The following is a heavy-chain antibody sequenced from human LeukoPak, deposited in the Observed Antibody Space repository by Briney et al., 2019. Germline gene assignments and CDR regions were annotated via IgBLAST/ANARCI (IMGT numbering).Heavy chain of an antibody. D-gene: IGHD4/OR15-4a*01. CDR1: GFTFSSYA. Sequence: GGSLRLSRAASGFTFSSYAMNWVRQAPGKGLEWVSISGSGGDTYYADSVKGRFTISRDNSKNTLYLQMNSLRAEDTAVYYCAKARGATYGTYYFDYWGQGTLVTVSS. J-gene: IGHJ4*02. V-gene: IGHV3-23*01. CDR2: ISGSGGDT. CDR3: AKARGATYGTYYFDY.